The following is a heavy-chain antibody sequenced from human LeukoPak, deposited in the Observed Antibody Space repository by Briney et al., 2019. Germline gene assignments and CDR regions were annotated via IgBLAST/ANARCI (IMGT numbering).Heavy chain of an antibody. V-gene: IGHV3-30*18. D-gene: IGHD6-19*01. CDR2: ISYDGSNK. CDR3: AKDRAVAGTGFFDY. J-gene: IGHJ4*02. Sequence: GGSLRLSCAASGFTFSSYGMHWVRQAPGKGLEWVAVISYDGSNKYYADSVKGRFTISRDNSKNTLYLQMNSLRAEDTAVYYCAKDRAVAGTGFFDYWGQGTLVTVS. CDR1: GFTFSSYG.